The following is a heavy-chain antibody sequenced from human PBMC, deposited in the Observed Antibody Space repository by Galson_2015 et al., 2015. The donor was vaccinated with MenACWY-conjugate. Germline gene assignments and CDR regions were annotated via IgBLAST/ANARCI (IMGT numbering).Heavy chain of an antibody. CDR2: INAGTGNT. Sequence: SGKVSCKASGYTFTNYAMHWVRQAPGQRLEWMGWINAGTGNTKYSQKFQGRVTITSDTSASTAYMELSSLRSEDTAVYYCAREIVVAPAASWGDYYYGMDVWGQGTTVTVSS. CDR1: GYTFTNYA. D-gene: IGHD2-2*01. CDR3: AREIVVAPAASWGDYYYGMDV. V-gene: IGHV1-3*01. J-gene: IGHJ6*02.